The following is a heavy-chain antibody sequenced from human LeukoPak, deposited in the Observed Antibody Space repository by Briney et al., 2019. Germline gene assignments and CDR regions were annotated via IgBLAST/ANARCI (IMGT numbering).Heavy chain of an antibody. Sequence: SETLSLTCTVSGGSISSSSYYWGWIRQPPGKGLEWIGSIYYSGSTYYNPSLKSRVTISVDTSKNQFSLKLSSVTAADTAVYYCARGAYGSGSPGLLYWGQGTLVTVSS. J-gene: IGHJ4*02. CDR1: GGSISSSSYY. V-gene: IGHV4-39*01. D-gene: IGHD3-10*01. CDR2: IYYSGST. CDR3: ARGAYGSGSPGLLY.